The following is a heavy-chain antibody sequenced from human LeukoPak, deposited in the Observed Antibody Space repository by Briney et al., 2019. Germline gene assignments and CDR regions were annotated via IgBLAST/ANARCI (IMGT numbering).Heavy chain of an antibody. CDR3: AKSGGYGLIDK. Sequence: SETLSLTCSVSGYSIRSGYQWGWIRQAPGNGQGWIGNIYYTGSTYYNVSLNSRVTISIDTSKNLFSLRLNSMTAADTAVYYCAKSGGYGLIDKWGQGTLVTVSS. CDR2: IYYTGST. CDR1: GYSIRSGYQ. V-gene: IGHV4-38-2*01. J-gene: IGHJ4*02. D-gene: IGHD1-26*01.